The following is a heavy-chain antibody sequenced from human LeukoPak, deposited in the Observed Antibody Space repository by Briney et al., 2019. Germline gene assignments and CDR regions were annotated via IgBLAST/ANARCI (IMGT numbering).Heavy chain of an antibody. CDR2: IYYNGRT. Sequence: SETLSLTCTVSGGSISSGGYYWSWIRQPPGKGLEWIGYIYYNGRTYYNPSLKNRVIISVDMSKHQFSLELTSVTAPDTAVYYCARYQGASRWFDPWGQGTLVTVSS. V-gene: IGHV4-30-4*01. D-gene: IGHD2-2*01. J-gene: IGHJ5*02. CDR3: ARYQGASRWFDP. CDR1: GGSISSGGYY.